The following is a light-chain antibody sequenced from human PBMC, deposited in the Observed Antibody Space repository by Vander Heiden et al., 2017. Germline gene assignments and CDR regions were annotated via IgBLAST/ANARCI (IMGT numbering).Light chain of an antibody. V-gene: IGLV1-40*01. J-gene: IGLJ3*02. CDR3: QSYDSTLSGSMV. CDR1: SSNIGAGYE. Sequence: QSVLTQPPSVSGAPGQRVTISCTGSSSNIGAGYEVHWYQQLPGTAPKLLIYADNNRPSGVPDRFYGSKSGPSASLAITGLQAEDEADYYCQSYDSTLSGSMVFGGGTKLTVL. CDR2: ADN.